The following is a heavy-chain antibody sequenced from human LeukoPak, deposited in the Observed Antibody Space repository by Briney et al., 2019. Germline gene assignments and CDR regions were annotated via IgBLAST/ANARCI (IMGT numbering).Heavy chain of an antibody. J-gene: IGHJ4*02. Sequence: ASVKVSCKASGYTFTSYGISWVRQAPGQGLEWMGWISAYNGNTNYAQKFQGRVTMTEDTSTDTAYMELSSLRSEDTAVYYCATDPSFNWTFDYWGQGTLVTVSS. CDR3: ATDPSFNWTFDY. D-gene: IGHD1-20*01. CDR2: ISAYNGNT. V-gene: IGHV1-18*01. CDR1: GYTFTSYG.